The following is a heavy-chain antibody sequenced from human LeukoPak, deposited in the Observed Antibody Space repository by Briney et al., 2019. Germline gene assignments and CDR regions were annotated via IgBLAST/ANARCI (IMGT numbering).Heavy chain of an antibody. V-gene: IGHV3-48*03. Sequence: QPGGSLRLSCAASGFTFTTYEMTWVRQAPGKGLEWVSYITSSGSTIYYADSVKGRFTMSRDNAKNSLYLQMNGLRAEDTAVYHCARVAYYYYGMDVWGQGTTVTVSS. CDR2: ITSSGSTI. J-gene: IGHJ6*02. CDR3: ARVAYYYYGMDV. CDR1: GFTFTTYE. D-gene: IGHD2-15*01.